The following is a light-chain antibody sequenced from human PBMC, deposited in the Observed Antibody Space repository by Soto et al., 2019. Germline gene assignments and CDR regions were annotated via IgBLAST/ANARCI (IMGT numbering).Light chain of an antibody. J-gene: IGLJ2*01. V-gene: IGLV1-44*01. CDR1: SSNIGSHT. CDR3: AAWDDSLNGVV. CDR2: SNT. Sequence: QSVLTQPPSASGTPGQTIAISCSGGSSNIGSHTVNWYQQLPGTAPRLLIYSNTQRPSGVPDRFSGSKSGTSAPLAISGLQYEYEGDYYCAAWDDSLNGVVFGGGTKRTV.